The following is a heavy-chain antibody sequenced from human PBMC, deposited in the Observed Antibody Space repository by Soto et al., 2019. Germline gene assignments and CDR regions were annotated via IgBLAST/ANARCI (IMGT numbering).Heavy chain of an antibody. V-gene: IGHV1-46*01. CDR3: ARQARYCTNGVCSAYGMDV. Sequence: QVQLVQFGAEVKKPGASVKVSCKASGYTFTSYYMHWVRQAPGQGLEWMGIINPSGGSTSYAQKFQGRVTMTRDTSTSTVYMELSSLRSEDTAVYYCARQARYCTNGVCSAYGMDVWGQGTTVTVSS. CDR2: INPSGGST. CDR1: GYTFTSYY. D-gene: IGHD2-8*01. J-gene: IGHJ6*02.